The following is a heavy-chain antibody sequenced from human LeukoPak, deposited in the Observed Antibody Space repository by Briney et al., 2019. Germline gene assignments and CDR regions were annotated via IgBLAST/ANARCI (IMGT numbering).Heavy chain of an antibody. CDR2: IYTSGST. CDR3: ARGGGPLTAPSNWFDP. D-gene: IGHD3-16*01. J-gene: IGHJ5*02. V-gene: IGHV4-61*02. Sequence: PSETLSLTCTVSGGSLSSGSYYWSWIRQPAGKGLEWIGRIYTSGSTNYNPSLKSRVTISVDTSKNQFSLKLSSVTAADTAVYYCARGGGPLTAPSNWFDPWGQGTLVTVSS. CDR1: GGSLSSGSYY.